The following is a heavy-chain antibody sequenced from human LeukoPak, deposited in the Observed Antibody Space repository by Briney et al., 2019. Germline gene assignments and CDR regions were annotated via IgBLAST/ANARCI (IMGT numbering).Heavy chain of an antibody. J-gene: IGHJ4*02. V-gene: IGHV4-39*07. D-gene: IGHD6-19*01. CDR2: IYYSGST. Sequence: PSETLSLTCTVSGGSISSSSYYWGWIRQPPGKGLEWIGSIYYSGSTYYNPSLKSRVTISVDTSKNQFSLKLSSVTAADTAVYYCVTYSSGWYPFDYWGQGTLVTVSS. CDR3: VTYSSGWYPFDY. CDR1: GGSISSSSYY.